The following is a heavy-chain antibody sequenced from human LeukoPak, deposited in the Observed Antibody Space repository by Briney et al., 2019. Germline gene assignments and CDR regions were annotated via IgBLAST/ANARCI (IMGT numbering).Heavy chain of an antibody. J-gene: IGHJ6*02. V-gene: IGHV1-2*06. Sequence: GASVKVSCKASGYTFTDYYMHWVRQAPGQGLEWVGRINPNTGGTNYAQRFQGRVTMTRDTSISIAYMELSRLRSDDTAVYYCARVYCGGDCYSFGVALRYGMDVWGQGTTVTVSS. CDR1: GYTFTDYY. D-gene: IGHD2-21*02. CDR2: INPNTGGT. CDR3: ARVYCGGDCYSFGVALRYGMDV.